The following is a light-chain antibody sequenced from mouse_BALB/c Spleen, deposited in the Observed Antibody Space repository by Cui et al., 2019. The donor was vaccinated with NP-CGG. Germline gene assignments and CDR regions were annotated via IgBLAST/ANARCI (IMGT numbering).Light chain of an antibody. Sequence: QAVLTPGSATTTSPGETVTLTCRSSTGAVTTSNYANWVQEKPDHLFTGLIGGTNNRAPGVPARFSGSLIGDKAALTITGAQTEDEAIYFCALWYSNHWVFGGGTKLTVL. CDR3: ALWYSNHWV. J-gene: IGLJ1*01. CDR2: GTN. CDR1: TGAVTTSNY. V-gene: IGLV1*01.